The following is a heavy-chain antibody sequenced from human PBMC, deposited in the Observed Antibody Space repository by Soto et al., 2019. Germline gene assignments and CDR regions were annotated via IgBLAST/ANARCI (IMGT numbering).Heavy chain of an antibody. CDR3: ARESQSSGWSWFDY. V-gene: IGHV1-46*01. D-gene: IGHD6-19*01. CDR2: INPSGGST. J-gene: IGHJ4*02. Sequence: QVQLVQSGAEVKKPGASVKVSCKASGYTFTNYYIHWVRQAPGQGLEWMGMINPSGGSTSYTRRFQGRVTLTRDTSMSTVYMELSSLRSEDTAVYYCARESQSSGWSWFDYWGQGPLVTVSS. CDR1: GYTFTNYY.